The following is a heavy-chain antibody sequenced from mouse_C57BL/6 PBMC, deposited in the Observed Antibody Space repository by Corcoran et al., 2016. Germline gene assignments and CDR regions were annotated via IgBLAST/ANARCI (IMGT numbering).Heavy chain of an antibody. Sequence: QVQLQQSGAELARPGASVKLSCKASGYTFTSYGISWVKQRTGQGLEWIGEIYPRSGNTYYNEKFKGKATLTADKSSSTAYMELRSLTSEDSAVYFCARRENCYDYLYYFDYWGQGTTLTVSS. CDR2: IYPRSGNT. CDR1: GYTFTSYG. J-gene: IGHJ2*01. V-gene: IGHV1-81*01. D-gene: IGHD2-4*01. CDR3: ARRENCYDYLYYFDY.